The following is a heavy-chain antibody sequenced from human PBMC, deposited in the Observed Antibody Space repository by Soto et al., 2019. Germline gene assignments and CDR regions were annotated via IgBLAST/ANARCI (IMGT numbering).Heavy chain of an antibody. CDR2: IFPLTDIP. Sequence: SVKVSCKASGCTFRNYPINWVRQAPGQGLEWMGSIFPLTDIPDYAQNFQARLTISADKSTSTAYMELSSLTSDDTAMYFCARGPLVVLNYFESWGQGTLVTVS. CDR3: ARGPLVVLNYFES. J-gene: IGHJ4*02. CDR1: GCTFRNYP. V-gene: IGHV1-69*04.